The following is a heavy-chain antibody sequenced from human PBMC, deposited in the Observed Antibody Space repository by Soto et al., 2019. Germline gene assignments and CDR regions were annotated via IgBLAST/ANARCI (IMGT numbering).Heavy chain of an antibody. CDR3: AKNYFFGS. CDR1: GFTFSSYA. Sequence: GGSLRLSCAASGFTFSSYAMSWARQAPGKGLEWVSSIGVSSDAYYADSVKGRFTISRDNSRNTLYLQMNSLRAEDTALCYCAKNYFFGSWGQGTLVTVSS. V-gene: IGHV3-23*01. J-gene: IGHJ4*02. CDR2: IGVSSDA.